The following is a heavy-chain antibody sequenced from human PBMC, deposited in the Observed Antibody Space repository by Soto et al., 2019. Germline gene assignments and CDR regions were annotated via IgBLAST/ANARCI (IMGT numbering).Heavy chain of an antibody. CDR2: INAGNGKT. V-gene: IGHV1-3*01. D-gene: IGHD6-19*01. J-gene: IGHJ4*02. Sequence: ASVKVSCKASGYTFTTYTIQWVRQAPGQSPEWMGWINAGNGKTKYSQRFQGRVTITRDTSATTAYLELSSLTSEDTAVYYCARDDSSGWYDYWSQGTLVT. CDR1: GYTFTTYT. CDR3: ARDDSSGWYDY.